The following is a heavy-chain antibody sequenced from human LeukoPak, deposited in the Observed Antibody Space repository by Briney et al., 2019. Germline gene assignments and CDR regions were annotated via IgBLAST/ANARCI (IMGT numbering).Heavy chain of an antibody. J-gene: IGHJ4*02. D-gene: IGHD5-12*01. CDR2: IIPIFGTA. CDR1: GGTFSSYA. CDR3: ARTYSGYDEIDY. V-gene: IGHV1-69*13. Sequence: ASVKVSCKASGGTFSSYAISWVRQAPGQGLEWMGGIIPIFGTANYAQKFQGRVTITADESTSTAYMELSSLRSEDTAVYYCARTYSGYDEIDYWGQGTLVTVSS.